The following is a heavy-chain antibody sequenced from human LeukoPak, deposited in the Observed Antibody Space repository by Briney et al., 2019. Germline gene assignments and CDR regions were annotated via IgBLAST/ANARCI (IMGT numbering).Heavy chain of an antibody. Sequence: SVKVSCKASGGTFSSYAISWVRQAPGQGLEWMGRIIPILGIANYAQKFQGRVTITADKSTSTAYMELSSLRSEDTAVYYCGRAYSSSLSGAFDIWGQGTMVTVSS. D-gene: IGHD6-13*01. J-gene: IGHJ3*02. CDR2: IIPILGIA. CDR1: GGTFSSYA. V-gene: IGHV1-69*04. CDR3: GRAYSSSLSGAFDI.